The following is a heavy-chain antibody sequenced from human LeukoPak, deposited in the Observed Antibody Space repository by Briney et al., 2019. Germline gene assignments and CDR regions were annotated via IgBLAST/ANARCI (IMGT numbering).Heavy chain of an antibody. Sequence: SETLSLTCTVSGGSISSYYWSWLRQPPGKGLEWIGYIYYSGSTNYNPSLKSRVTISVDTSKNQFSLKLSSVTAADTAVYYCARDVYAQTWESTTHYFDYWGQGTLVTVSS. CDR2: IYYSGST. V-gene: IGHV4-59*01. J-gene: IGHJ4*02. D-gene: IGHD1-26*01. CDR3: ARDVYAQTWESTTHYFDY. CDR1: GGSISSYY.